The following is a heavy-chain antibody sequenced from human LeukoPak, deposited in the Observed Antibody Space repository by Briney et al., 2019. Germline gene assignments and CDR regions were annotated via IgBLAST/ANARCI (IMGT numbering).Heavy chain of an antibody. CDR1: GYTFTSYA. D-gene: IGHD2-15*01. CDR2: INAGNGNT. Sequence: GASVKVSCKASGYTFTSYAMHWVRQAPGQRLEWMGWINAGNGNTKYSQKFQGRVTITRDTSASTACMELSSLRSEDTAVYYCARAGVVVVAACFDYWGQGTLVTVSS. CDR3: ARAGVVVVAACFDY. J-gene: IGHJ4*02. V-gene: IGHV1-3*01.